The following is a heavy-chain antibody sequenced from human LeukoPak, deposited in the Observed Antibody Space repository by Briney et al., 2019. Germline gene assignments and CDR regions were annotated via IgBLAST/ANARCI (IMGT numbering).Heavy chain of an antibody. CDR2: ISSSSSYI. CDR3: ARDWFHAIDY. V-gene: IGHV3-21*01. CDR1: GFTFSSYG. D-gene: IGHD2/OR15-2a*01. J-gene: IGHJ4*02. Sequence: GGSLRLSCAASGFTFSSYGMNWVRQAPGKGLEWVSFISSSSSYIYYADSVKGRFTISRDNAKNSLYLQMNSLRAEDTAVYYCARDWFHAIDYWGQGTLVTVSS.